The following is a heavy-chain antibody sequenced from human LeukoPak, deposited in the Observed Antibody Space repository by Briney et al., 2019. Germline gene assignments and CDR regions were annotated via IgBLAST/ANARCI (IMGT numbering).Heavy chain of an antibody. CDR2: IWYDGSNK. CDR3: ARGRGYDSGTYNYAFSDY. D-gene: IGHD3-22*01. V-gene: IGHV3-33*01. Sequence: GGSLRLSCAASRFTFSNYGMHWVRQAPGKGLEWVAVIWYDGSNKYYADSVKGRFTISRDNSKNTLYLQMNSLRAEDTAVYYCARGRGYDSGTYNYAFSDYWGQGTLVTASS. J-gene: IGHJ4*02. CDR1: RFTFSNYG.